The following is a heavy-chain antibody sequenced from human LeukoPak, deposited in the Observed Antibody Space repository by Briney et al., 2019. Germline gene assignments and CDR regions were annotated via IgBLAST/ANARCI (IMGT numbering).Heavy chain of an antibody. CDR1: GFNFRDAA. D-gene: IGHD5-24*01. CDR3: AKDIQLST. J-gene: IGHJ3*01. Sequence: AGGSLRLSCAASGFNFRDAAMTWVRQAPGKGLEWVSLISFSGDNSYYADSVKGRFTISRDNSKNTLSLQMNSLRVGDTAIYYCAKDIQLSTWGLGTMVTVSS. CDR2: ISFSGDNS. V-gene: IGHV3-23*01.